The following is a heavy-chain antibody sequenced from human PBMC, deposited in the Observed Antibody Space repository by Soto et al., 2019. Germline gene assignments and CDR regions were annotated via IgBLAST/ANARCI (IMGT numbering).Heavy chain of an antibody. CDR3: ATVASTHFDS. CDR1: GGSIGSPSYN. CDR2: LFYGGSA. D-gene: IGHD4-17*01. J-gene: IGHJ4*02. Sequence: SETLCLSCTVSGGSIGSPSYNWGWVRQPPGKGPEWIGSLFYGGSAHYNPSLKSRLAISVDTARSQVSLNLTSVTAADTAVYYCATVASTHFDSWGQGTLVTVST. V-gene: IGHV4-39*01.